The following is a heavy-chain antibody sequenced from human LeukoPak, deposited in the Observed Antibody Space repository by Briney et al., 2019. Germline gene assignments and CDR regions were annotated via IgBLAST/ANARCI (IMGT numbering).Heavy chain of an antibody. Sequence: PGGSLRLSCAASGFTFSSYAMHWVRQAPGKGLEGVAVISYDGSNKYYADSVKGRFTISRDNSKNTLYLQMNSLRAEDTAVYYCARVEGEWLLFYTYFDYWGQGTLVTVSS. CDR2: ISYDGSNK. CDR1: GFTFSSYA. V-gene: IGHV3-30-3*01. J-gene: IGHJ4*02. CDR3: ARVEGEWLLFYTYFDY. D-gene: IGHD3-3*01.